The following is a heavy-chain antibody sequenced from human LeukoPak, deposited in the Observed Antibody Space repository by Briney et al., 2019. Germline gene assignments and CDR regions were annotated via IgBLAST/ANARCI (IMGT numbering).Heavy chain of an antibody. V-gene: IGHV4-59*01. J-gene: IGHJ4*02. CDR2: IYYSGST. CDR1: GGSISSYY. Sequence: SETLSLTCTVSGGSISSYYWSWIRQPPGKGLEWIGYIYYSGSTNYNPSLKSRVTISVDTSKNQFSLKLSSVTAADTAVYYCARSPPPNYYCAPGHYFDYWGQGTLVTVSS. D-gene: IGHD3-22*01. CDR3: ARSPPPNYYCAPGHYFDY.